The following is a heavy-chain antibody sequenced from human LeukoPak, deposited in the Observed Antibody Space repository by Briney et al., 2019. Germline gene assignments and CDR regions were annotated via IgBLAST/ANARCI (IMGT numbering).Heavy chain of an antibody. J-gene: IGHJ6*03. D-gene: IGHD3-9*01. V-gene: IGHV4-39*07. CDR2: LSHSGSS. CDR1: GGSISSSSYY. Sequence: SETLSLTCTVSGGSISSSSYYWGWIRQPPGKGLEWIGTLSHSGSSYYNPSLKSRVTISVDTSKNQFSLKLSSVTAADTAVYYCARDWKVLRYFDWSSGYYMDVWGKGTTVTVSS. CDR3: ARDWKVLRYFDWSSGYYMDV.